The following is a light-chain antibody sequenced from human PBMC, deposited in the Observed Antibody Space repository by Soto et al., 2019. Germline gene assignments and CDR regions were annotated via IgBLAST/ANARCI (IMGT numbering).Light chain of an antibody. J-gene: IGKJ4*01. CDR2: AAS. CDR1: QSISNY. CDR3: QQSDSTPLT. V-gene: IGKV1-39*01. Sequence: DIQMTQSPSSLSASVGDRVTITCRASQSISNYLNWYQQKPGKAPKLLTYAASSLQSGVPSRFSGSGSGTDFTLTISSLQPEDFASYCGQQSDSTPLTFGGGTKVELK.